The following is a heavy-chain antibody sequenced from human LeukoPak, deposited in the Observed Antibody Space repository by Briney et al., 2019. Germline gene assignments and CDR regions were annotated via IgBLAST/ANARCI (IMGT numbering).Heavy chain of an antibody. CDR2: IYYSGST. V-gene: IGHV4-31*03. J-gene: IGHJ4*02. CDR3: AVKAGYSGYY. CDR1: GGSISSAGFY. D-gene: IGHD5-12*01. Sequence: SDTLSLTCTVSGGSISSAGFYWSWLRQHPGKGLEWIGYIYYSGSTYYNPSLKSRVTISVDTSKNQFSLKLSSVTAADTAVYYCAVKAGYSGYYWGQGTLVTVSS.